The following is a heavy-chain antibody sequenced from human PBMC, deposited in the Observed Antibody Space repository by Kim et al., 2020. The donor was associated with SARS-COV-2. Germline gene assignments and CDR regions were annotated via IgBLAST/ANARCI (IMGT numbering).Heavy chain of an antibody. V-gene: IGHV1-69*13. D-gene: IGHD1-1*01. CDR3: ASFIEERPTGAFDI. CDR2: IIPIFGTA. Sequence: SVKVSCKASGGTFSSYAISWVRQAPGQGLEWMGGIIPIFGTANYAQKFQGRVTITADESTSTAYMELSSLRSEDTAVYYCASFIEERPTGAFDIWGQGTMVTVSS. CDR1: GGTFSSYA. J-gene: IGHJ3*02.